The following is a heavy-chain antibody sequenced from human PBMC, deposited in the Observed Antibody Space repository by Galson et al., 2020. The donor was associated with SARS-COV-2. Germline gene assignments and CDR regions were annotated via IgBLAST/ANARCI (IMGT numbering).Heavy chain of an antibody. CDR3: ARRYVSGLSPYWYLDL. CDR2: VYQSGAT. V-gene: IGHV4-30-2*06. CDR1: GGSITSGCYS. J-gene: IGHJ2*01. Sequence: SETLSLTCSVSGGSITSGCYSWTWIRQSPGQGLEWIGYVYQSGATHYNPSLKSPLTISKDRSKNQLSLKLTSVTAADTAVYYCARRYVSGLSPYWYLDLWGRGTLVTVSA. D-gene: IGHD1-1*01.